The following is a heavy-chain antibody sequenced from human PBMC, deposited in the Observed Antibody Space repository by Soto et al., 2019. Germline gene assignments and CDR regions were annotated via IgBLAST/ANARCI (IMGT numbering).Heavy chain of an antibody. Sequence: SVLQSLTYTVSGDSVGSVNYYWHWIRQTPGKGLEWIWYIYSSVSTTNYNPSLKSRVTISVDTAKNQFSLRVRSVTAADTAVYYCARAEYSRLSVDWFAPLGQGTLVTGSS. CDR2: IYSSVSTT. V-gene: IGHV4-61*01. D-gene: IGHD5-18*01. CDR3: ARAEYSRLSVDWFAP. J-gene: IGHJ5*02. CDR1: GDSVGSVNYY.